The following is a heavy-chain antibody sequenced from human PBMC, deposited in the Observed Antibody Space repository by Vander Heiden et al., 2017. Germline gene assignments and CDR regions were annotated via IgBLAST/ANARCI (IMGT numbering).Heavy chain of an antibody. V-gene: IGHV1-2*02. CDR3: AREWAAAGHPLDY. D-gene: IGHD6-13*01. J-gene: IGHJ4*02. CDR2: INPNSGGT. CDR1: GYPFTGYY. Sequence: QVQLVQSGAEVTKPGASVKVSCKASGYPFTGYYMHWVRQAPGQGLEWMGWINPNSGGTNYAQKFQGRVTMTRDTSISTAYMELSRLRSDDTAVYYCAREWAAAGHPLDYWGQGTLVTVSS.